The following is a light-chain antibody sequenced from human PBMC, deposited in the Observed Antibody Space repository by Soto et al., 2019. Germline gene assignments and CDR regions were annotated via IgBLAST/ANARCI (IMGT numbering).Light chain of an antibody. J-gene: IGLJ2*01. V-gene: IGLV2-14*03. CDR3: SSYTTSNTLV. CDR1: SSDVGAYNF. Sequence: SVLTQPASVSGSPGQSITISCTGTSSDVGAYNFVSWYQQHPGKAPKLMIYDVTNRPSGVSSRFSGSKSGNTASLAISGLQAEYVADYYCSSYTTSNTLVFGVGTQLTVL. CDR2: DVT.